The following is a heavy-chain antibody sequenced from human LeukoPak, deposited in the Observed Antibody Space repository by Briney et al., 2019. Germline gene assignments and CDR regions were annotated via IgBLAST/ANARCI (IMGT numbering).Heavy chain of an antibody. V-gene: IGHV3-21*01. J-gene: IGHJ3*02. CDR2: ISRSSSYI. D-gene: IGHD1-26*01. CDR3: ARGLGVPDAFDI. CDR1: GFTFSSYR. Sequence: GGSLRLSCAASGFTFSSYRMNWVRQAPGKGLEWVSSISRSSSYIYSADSMKGRFTISRDNAKNSLYLQMNSLRAEDTAVYYCARGLGVPDAFDIWGQGTMVTVPS.